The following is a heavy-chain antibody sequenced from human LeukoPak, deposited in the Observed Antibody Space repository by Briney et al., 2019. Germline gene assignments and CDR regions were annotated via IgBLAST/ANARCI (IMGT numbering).Heavy chain of an antibody. V-gene: IGHV4-59*01. Sequence: PSETLSLTCTVSGGSLSNYYWSWIRQPPGKGLEWIGYIYYSGSTNYNPSLKSRVTISVDTSKNQFSLKLSSVTAADTAVFYCARGYCSSTSCLIGDYYFDYWGQGTLVTVSS. CDR3: ARGYCSSTSCLIGDYYFDY. D-gene: IGHD2-2*01. CDR1: GGSLSNYY. J-gene: IGHJ4*02. CDR2: IYYSGST.